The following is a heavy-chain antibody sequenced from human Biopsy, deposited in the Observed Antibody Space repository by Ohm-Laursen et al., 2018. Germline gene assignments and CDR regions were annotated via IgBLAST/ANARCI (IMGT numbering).Heavy chain of an antibody. D-gene: IGHD2-15*01. V-gene: IGHV1-69*04. J-gene: IGHJ4*02. CDR3: AREAIGYQLPCDD. Sequence: SVKVSCKTSTFTFASYDINWVRQAPGQGLEWMGRIIPILGTTTYAPKFQGRVTFTGDKSTSTAYLELSSLTSEDTAMFYCAREAIGYQLPCDDWGQGTLVTVSS. CDR1: TFTFASYD. CDR2: IIPILGTT.